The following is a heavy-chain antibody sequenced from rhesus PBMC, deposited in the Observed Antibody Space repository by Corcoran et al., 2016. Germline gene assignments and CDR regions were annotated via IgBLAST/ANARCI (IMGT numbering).Heavy chain of an antibody. D-gene: IGHD4-23*01. CDR1: GGSVSSSDW. J-gene: IGHJ4*01. CDR2: ISGSSGST. CDR3: AIGGTVTFFDY. V-gene: IGHV4-65*01. Sequence: QVQLQESGPGLVKPSKTLSLTCAVSGGSVSSSDWWSWIRKPPGQVLEWIGYISGSSGSTYYNPSLKSRGTISKYTSKNQLSLKLGSVTAADTGVYYCAIGGTVTFFDYWGQGVLVTVSS.